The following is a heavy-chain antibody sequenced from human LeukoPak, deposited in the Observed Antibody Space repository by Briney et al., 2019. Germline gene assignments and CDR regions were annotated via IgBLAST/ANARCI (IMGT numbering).Heavy chain of an antibody. V-gene: IGHV3-23*01. J-gene: IGHJ5*02. CDR2: ISGSGGST. Sequence: GGSPRLSCAASGFTFSSYAMSWVRQAPGKGLEWVSAISGSGGSTYYADSVKGRFTISRDNSKNTLYLQMDSLRAEDTAVYYCAKDLRARYSSGWYGSGWFDPWGQGTLVTVSS. CDR3: AKDLRARYSSGWYGSGWFDP. CDR1: GFTFSSYA. D-gene: IGHD6-19*01.